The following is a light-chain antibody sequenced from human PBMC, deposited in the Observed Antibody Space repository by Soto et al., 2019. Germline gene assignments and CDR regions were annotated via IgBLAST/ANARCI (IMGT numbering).Light chain of an antibody. CDR3: QQYESTTPT. Sequence: DIVMTQSPDSLAVSLGERATINCKSSQSVLYSSNNKNYLACYQQRPGQPPKLLIYWASTRESGVPDRFSGSGSGTDFTLTITSLQSEDVAVYYCQQYESTTPTFGQGTKLEIK. V-gene: IGKV4-1*01. CDR1: QSVLYSSNNKNY. CDR2: WAS. J-gene: IGKJ2*01.